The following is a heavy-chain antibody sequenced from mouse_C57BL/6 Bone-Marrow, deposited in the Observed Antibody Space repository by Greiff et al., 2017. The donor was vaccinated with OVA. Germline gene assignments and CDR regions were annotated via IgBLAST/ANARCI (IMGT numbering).Heavy chain of an antibody. CDR3: ARPPPYAMDY. CDR2: ISSGGSYT. CDR1: GFTFSSYG. Sequence: EVKLVESGGDLVKPGGSLKLSCAASGFTFSSYGMSWVRQTPDKRLEWVATISSGGSYTYYPDSVKGRFTFSRDNAKNTLYMQMSSLKSEDTAMYHCARPPPYAMDYWGQGTSVTVSS. V-gene: IGHV5-6*01. J-gene: IGHJ4*01.